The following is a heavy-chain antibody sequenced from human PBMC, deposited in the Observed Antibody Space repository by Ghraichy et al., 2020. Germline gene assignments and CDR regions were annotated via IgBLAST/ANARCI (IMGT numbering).Heavy chain of an antibody. CDR2: INPFSGDT. V-gene: IGHV1-2*06. D-gene: IGHD6-13*01. Sequence: ASVKVSCKASEYTFTDYHIHWVRQAPGQGLEWMGRINPFSGDTSLGQNFQGRVTLTADTSINTAYMDLSRLTSDDTAVYFCARGSYSRLSSNWYPDYFDSWGQGTLVTVSS. CDR3: ARGSYSRLSSNWYPDYFDS. CDR1: EYTFTDYH. J-gene: IGHJ4*02.